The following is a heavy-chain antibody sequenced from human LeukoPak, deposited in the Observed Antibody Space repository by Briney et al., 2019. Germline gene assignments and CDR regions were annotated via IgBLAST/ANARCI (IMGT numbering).Heavy chain of an antibody. CDR1: GFTFSSYS. V-gene: IGHV3-21*01. Sequence: GGSLRLSCAASGFTFSSYSMNWVRQAPGKGLEWVSSISSSSSYIYYADSVKGRFTISRDNAKNSLYLQMNSLRAEDTAVYYCARATFSRPHYYYYYMDVWGKGTTVTVSS. J-gene: IGHJ6*03. CDR3: ARATFSRPHYYYYYMDV. CDR2: ISSSSSYI.